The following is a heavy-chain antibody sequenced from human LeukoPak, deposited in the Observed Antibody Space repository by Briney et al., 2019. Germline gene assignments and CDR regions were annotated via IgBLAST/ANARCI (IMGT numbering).Heavy chain of an antibody. J-gene: IGHJ4*02. CDR2: ITGSGGAT. CDR1: GFTFSSYA. CDR3: AKIPAREWLVRGYFDY. V-gene: IGHV3-23*01. D-gene: IGHD6-19*01. Sequence: GGSLRLSCAASGFTFSSYAMSWVRQAPGKGLEWVSAITGSGGATYYADSVKGRFTISRDNSKNTLYLQMSSLRAEDTAVYYCAKIPAREWLVRGYFDYWGQGTLVTVSS.